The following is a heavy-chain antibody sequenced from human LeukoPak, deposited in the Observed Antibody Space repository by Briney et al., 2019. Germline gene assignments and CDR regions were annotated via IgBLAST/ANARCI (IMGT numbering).Heavy chain of an antibody. CDR3: ARGLKDDYHLDY. CDR2: IYSVGTT. V-gene: IGHV3-66*02. D-gene: IGHD5-24*01. CDR1: GFTVSSNY. Sequence: GGSLRLSCAASGFTVSSNYMTWVRQAPGKGLEWVSVIYSVGTTYYADSVKGRFTISRDNSKNTLYLQMNSLRGEDTAVYYCARGLKDDYHLDYWGQGTLVTVSS. J-gene: IGHJ4*02.